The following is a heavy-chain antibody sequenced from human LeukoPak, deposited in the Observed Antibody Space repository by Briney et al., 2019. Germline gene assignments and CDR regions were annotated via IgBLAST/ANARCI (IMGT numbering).Heavy chain of an antibody. D-gene: IGHD2-2*01. J-gene: IGHJ4*02. CDR3: AKVSPFYLVIRPGPDY. Sequence: PGGSLRLSCAASGFTFSSYAMSWVRQAPGKGLEWVSTITGNGGSTYYADSMQDRFTISRDNSKNTLYLQMNSLRAEGTAVYYCAKVSPFYLVIRPGPDYWGQGTLVTVSS. V-gene: IGHV3-23*01. CDR1: GFTFSSYA. CDR2: ITGNGGST.